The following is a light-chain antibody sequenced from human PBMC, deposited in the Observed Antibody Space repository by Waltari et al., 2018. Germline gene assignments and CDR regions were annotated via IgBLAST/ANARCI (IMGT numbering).Light chain of an antibody. J-gene: IGKJ4*01. CDR1: QNIGNY. CDR2: ATF. CDR3: QQSYSTPLLT. Sequence: IQMTQSPSSLSASVGGRVTITCRACQNIGNYLNWYQQKPGKAPKLLIYATFNLQSGVPSRFSGSGSGTDVTLTISSLQPEDLATYYCQQSYSTPLLTFGGGTKVEIK. V-gene: IGKV1-39*01.